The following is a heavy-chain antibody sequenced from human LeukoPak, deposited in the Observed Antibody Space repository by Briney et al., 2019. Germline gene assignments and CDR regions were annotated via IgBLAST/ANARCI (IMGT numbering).Heavy chain of an antibody. CDR1: GGTFSSYA. V-gene: IGHV1-69*05. J-gene: IGHJ5*02. CDR3: AKGSYGDYVWFDP. D-gene: IGHD4-17*01. CDR2: IIPIFGTA. Sequence: SVKVSCKASGGTFSSYAISWVRQAPGQGLEWMGGIIPIFGTANYAQKFQGRVTITTDESTSTAYMELSSLRSEDTAVYYCAKGSYGDYVWFDPWGQGTLVTVSS.